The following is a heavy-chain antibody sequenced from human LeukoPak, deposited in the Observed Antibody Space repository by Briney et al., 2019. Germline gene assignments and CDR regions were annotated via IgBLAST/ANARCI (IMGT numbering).Heavy chain of an antibody. CDR3: ARRERVVYAIGAPMDAFDI. CDR2: IYHSGST. Sequence: PSGTLSLTCAVSGGSISSSNWWSWVRQPPGKGLEWIGEIYHSGSTNYNPSLKSRVTISVDKSKNQFSLKLSSVTAADTAVYYCARRERVVYAIGAPMDAFDIWGQGTMVTVSS. CDR1: GGSISSSNW. D-gene: IGHD2-8*02. J-gene: IGHJ3*02. V-gene: IGHV4-4*02.